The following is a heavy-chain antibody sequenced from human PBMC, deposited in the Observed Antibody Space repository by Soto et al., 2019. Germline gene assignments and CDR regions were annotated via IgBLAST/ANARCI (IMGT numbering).Heavy chain of an antibody. V-gene: IGHV5-10-1*01. D-gene: IGHD2-15*01. Sequence: EVQLVQSGAEVKKPGESLRISCKGSGYSFTSYWISWVRQMPGKGLEWMGRIDPSDSYTNYSPSFQGHVTISADKSIGTAYLQWSSLKASDTAMYYCARHPVNRYCSGGSCYSWFDPWGQGTLVTVSS. CDR3: ARHPVNRYCSGGSCYSWFDP. CDR1: GYSFTSYW. CDR2: IDPSDSYT. J-gene: IGHJ5*02.